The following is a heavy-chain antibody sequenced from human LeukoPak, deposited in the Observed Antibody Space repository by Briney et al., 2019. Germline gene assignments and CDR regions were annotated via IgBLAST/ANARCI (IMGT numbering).Heavy chain of an antibody. CDR3: ARGGSSGYDPFDY. CDR1: GASISSDF. V-gene: IGHV4-4*07. J-gene: IGHJ4*02. D-gene: IGHD5-12*01. Sequence: SETLSLTCNVSGASISSDFWSWIRQPAGKGLEWVGRIFSSGIINYNPSLKSRLTMSVDTAKNQFSLKLTSVTAADTAVYYCARGGSSGYDPFDYWGQGTLVIVSS. CDR2: IFSSGII.